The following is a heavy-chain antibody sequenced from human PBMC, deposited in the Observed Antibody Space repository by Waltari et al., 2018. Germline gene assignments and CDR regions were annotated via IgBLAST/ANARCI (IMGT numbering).Heavy chain of an antibody. V-gene: IGHV3-53*04. CDR1: ELGVTANY. CDR3: ARELGLFVDP. J-gene: IGHJ5*02. Sequence: EMQLVHSGGGLVRPGGSPGLPVKVSELGVTANYLTWVRQAPGKGLEWVSVINPDGSTDYADSVKGRFSISRHQSENTVYLEMNSVRPEDTGVYFCARELGLFVDPWGQGSQVIVSS. D-gene: IGHD3-16*01. CDR2: INPDGST.